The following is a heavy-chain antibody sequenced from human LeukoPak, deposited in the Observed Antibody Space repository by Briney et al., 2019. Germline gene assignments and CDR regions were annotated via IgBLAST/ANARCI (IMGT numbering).Heavy chain of an antibody. CDR3: ASRDSDYVGIGY. D-gene: IGHD4-11*01. Sequence: GGSLRLSCAASGFTVSSNYMSWVRQAPGKGLEWVAVISYDGSNKYYADSVKGRFTISRDNSKNTLYLQMNSLRAEDTAVYYCASRDSDYVGIGYWGQGTLVAVSS. V-gene: IGHV3-30-3*01. CDR1: GFTVSSNY. J-gene: IGHJ4*02. CDR2: ISYDGSNK.